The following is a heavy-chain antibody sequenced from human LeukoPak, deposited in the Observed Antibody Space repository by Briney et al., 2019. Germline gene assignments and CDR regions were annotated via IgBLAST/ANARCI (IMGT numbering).Heavy chain of an antibody. Sequence: PSETLSLTCTVSGGSISSSSYYWGWIRQPPGKGLEWIGSIYYSGSTYYNPSLKSRVTISVDTSKNQFSLKLSSVTAADTAVYYCARTLAPVGFPNNYYYYHMDVWGKGTTVTISS. D-gene: IGHD1-26*01. CDR1: GGSISSSSYY. V-gene: IGHV4-39*01. CDR3: ARTLAPVGFPNNYYYYHMDV. J-gene: IGHJ6*03. CDR2: IYYSGST.